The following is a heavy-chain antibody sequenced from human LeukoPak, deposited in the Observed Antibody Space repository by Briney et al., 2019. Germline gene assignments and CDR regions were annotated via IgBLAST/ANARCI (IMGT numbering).Heavy chain of an antibody. CDR1: GYSFISYW. D-gene: IGHD3-22*01. Sequence: GQSLQTFSWASGYSFISYWIGWVRQMPGKGLEWMGIIYPGDSDTRYNPSFQDQVTMSAEKSISTAYLQWSSLKASDTAMYYCARRYYYYSSGLDGFDIWGQGTMVTVSS. V-gene: IGHV5-51*01. CDR3: ARRYYYYSSGLDGFDI. J-gene: IGHJ3*02. CDR2: IYPGDSDT.